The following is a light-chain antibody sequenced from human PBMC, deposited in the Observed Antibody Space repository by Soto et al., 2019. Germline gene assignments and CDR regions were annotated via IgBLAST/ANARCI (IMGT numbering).Light chain of an antibody. CDR3: QQYNSYSPYT. Sequence: DIQKTKCPSTLSASVGDRVTITCRASQSISSWLAWYQQKPGKAPKLLIYKASSLESGVPSRFSGSGSGTEFTLTISSLQPNDFATYYCQQYNSYSPYTFGQGTKLEIK. CDR2: KAS. CDR1: QSISSW. J-gene: IGKJ2*01. V-gene: IGKV1-5*03.